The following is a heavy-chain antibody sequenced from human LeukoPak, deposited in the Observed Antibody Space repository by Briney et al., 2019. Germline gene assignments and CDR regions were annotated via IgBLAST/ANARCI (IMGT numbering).Heavy chain of an antibody. CDR1: GGSISSSGYS. J-gene: IGHJ6*02. V-gene: IGHV4-30-2*01. Sequence: PSETLSLTCAVSGGSISSSGYSWSWIRQPPGKGLEWIGYIYHSGSTYYNPSLKSRVTISVDRSKNQFSLKLSSVTAADTAVYYCARAPYYYDSSGPLSFYYYYYGMDVWGQGTTVTVSS. CDR3: ARAPYYYDSSGPLSFYYYYYGMDV. D-gene: IGHD3-22*01. CDR2: IYHSGST.